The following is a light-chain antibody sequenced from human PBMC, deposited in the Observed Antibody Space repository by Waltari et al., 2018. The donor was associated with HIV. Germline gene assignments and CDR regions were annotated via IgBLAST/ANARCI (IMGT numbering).Light chain of an antibody. CDR1: TLGDKY. CDR2: QDN. V-gene: IGLV3-1*01. J-gene: IGLJ3*02. CDR3: QAWDSSTGGV. Sequence: SSEMTQPPSVSVSPGQTASITCSGDTLGDKYASWYQQKPGQSPVLVLYQDNKRPSGIPERFSGSNSGNTATLTIGGTQAMDEADYYCQAWDSSTGGVFGGGTKLTVL.